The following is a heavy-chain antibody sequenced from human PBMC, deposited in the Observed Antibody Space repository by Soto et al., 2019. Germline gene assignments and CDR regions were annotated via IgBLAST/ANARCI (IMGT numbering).Heavy chain of an antibody. Sequence: GGSLRLSCATSGFTFSDDWVNWLREASGKGMEWVGRIKSKTDGGTTDYAAPVKGRFTISRDDSKNTLYLQMNSLKTEDTAVYYCAKDESAGYYYFDYWGQGT. CDR1: GFTFSDDW. J-gene: IGHJ4*02. CDR2: IKSKTDGGTT. CDR3: AKDESAGYYYFDY. D-gene: IGHD3-9*01. V-gene: IGHV3-15*07.